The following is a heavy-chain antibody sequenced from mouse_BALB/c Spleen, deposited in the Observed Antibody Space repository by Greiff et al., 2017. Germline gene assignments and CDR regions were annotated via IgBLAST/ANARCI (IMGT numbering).Heavy chain of an antibody. Sequence: VQLQQPGAELVKPGASVKLSCKASGYTFTSYWMHWVKQRPGQGLEWIGWIYPGDGSTKYNEKFKGKATLTADKSSSTAYMQLSSLTSENSAVYFCERSNYYGRGYYFEVGGAGTTVTVSS. J-gene: IGHJ1*01. CDR3: ERSNYYGRGYYFEV. D-gene: IGHD1-1*01. V-gene: IGHV1S56*01. CDR2: IYPGDGST. CDR1: GYTFTSYW.